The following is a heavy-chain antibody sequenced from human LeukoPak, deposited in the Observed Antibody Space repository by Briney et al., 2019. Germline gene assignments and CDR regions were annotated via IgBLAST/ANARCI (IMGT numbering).Heavy chain of an antibody. CDR3: AGDSSGWSDDGLDI. CDR2: INPNSGGT. V-gene: IGHV1-2*02. D-gene: IGHD6-19*01. CDR1: GYTFTDYY. J-gene: IGHJ3*02. Sequence: GASAKVSCKPSGYTFTDYYIHWVRQAPGQGLEWMGWINPNSGGTNYAQNFQGRVTMTRDTAITTAYMELSSLMSDDTAVYFCAGDSSGWSDDGLDIWGQGTLVTVSS.